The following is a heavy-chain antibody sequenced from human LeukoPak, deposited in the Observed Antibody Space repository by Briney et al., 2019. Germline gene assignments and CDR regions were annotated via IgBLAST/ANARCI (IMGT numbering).Heavy chain of an antibody. J-gene: IGHJ6*03. Sequence: SETLSLTCAVYGGSFSGYYWSWIRQPPGKGLEWIGEINHSGSTNYNPSLKSRVTISVDTSKNQFSLKLSSVTAADTAVYYCAYRTSTYYDFWSGYPPRYMDVWGKGTTVTVSS. CDR3: AYRTSTYYDFWSGYPPRYMDV. D-gene: IGHD3-3*01. CDR2: INHSGST. CDR1: GGSFSGYY. V-gene: IGHV4-34*01.